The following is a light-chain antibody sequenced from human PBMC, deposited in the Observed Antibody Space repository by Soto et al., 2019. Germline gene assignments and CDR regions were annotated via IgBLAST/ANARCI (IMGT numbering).Light chain of an antibody. CDR3: SSFTSSSTYV. Sequence: QFVLTQPPSVSRSPGQSVPISCSGTSSDVGSYTRVSWYQQPPGTAPKLMIYDVSNRPSGVPDRFSGSKSGNTASLTISGLQAEDEADYYCSSFTSSSTYVFGTSTKVTVL. V-gene: IGLV2-18*02. CDR1: SSDVGSYTR. J-gene: IGLJ1*01. CDR2: DVS.